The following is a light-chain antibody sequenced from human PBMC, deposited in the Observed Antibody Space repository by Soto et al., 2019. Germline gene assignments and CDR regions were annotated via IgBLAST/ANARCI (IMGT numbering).Light chain of an antibody. Sequence: AIQLTQSPPSLSASIGDRVTITCRASQGISSAFAWYQQKPGTVPKLLVYDVSNLQSGIPSRFSGGGSGTDVTLTSRSLHSEDFVTYYSLQLETYPLSFGQGTRREVK. CDR2: DVS. CDR3: LQLETYPLS. CDR1: QGISSA. J-gene: IGKJ5*01. V-gene: IGKV1-13*02.